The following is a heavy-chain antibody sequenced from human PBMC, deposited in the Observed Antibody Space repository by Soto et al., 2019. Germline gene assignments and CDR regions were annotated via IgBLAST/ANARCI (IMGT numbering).Heavy chain of an antibody. D-gene: IGHD2-21*02. Sequence: SETLPLTCTVSGSSISSGGYYWSWIRQHPGKGLEWIGYIYYCGSTYYNPSLKSRVTISVDTSKNQFSLKLSSVTAAETAVYYCASFLRVVTEANAFDIWGQGTMVTVSS. V-gene: IGHV4-31*03. CDR2: IYYCGST. CDR3: ASFLRVVTEANAFDI. CDR1: GSSISSGGYY. J-gene: IGHJ3*02.